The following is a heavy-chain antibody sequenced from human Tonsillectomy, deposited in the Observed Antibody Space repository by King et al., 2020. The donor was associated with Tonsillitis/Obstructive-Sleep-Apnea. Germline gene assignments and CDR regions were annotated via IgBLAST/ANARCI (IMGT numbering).Heavy chain of an antibody. CDR1: GGSISSSSHY. D-gene: IGHD6-13*01. CDR2: SPYTGST. CDR3: ARGRSWYYNWFDP. V-gene: IGHV4-39*01. Sequence: QLQESGPGLVKPSETLSLTCTVSGGSISSSSHYWGWIRQPPGKGLEWIGSSPYTGSTYSNPSLKSRVTISVDTSMNQFSLKLNSVTAADTAVYYCARGRSWYYNWFDPWGQGTLVTVSS. J-gene: IGHJ5*02.